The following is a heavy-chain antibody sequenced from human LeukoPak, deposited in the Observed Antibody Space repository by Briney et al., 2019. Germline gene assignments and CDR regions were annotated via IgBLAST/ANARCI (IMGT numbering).Heavy chain of an antibody. J-gene: IGHJ4*02. CDR3: ARDHAVDGLVFDL. Sequence: GGSLRLSCSASGFTFCCLRMNWLRPAPGKELEGGASQKYGGRRIYHVDQVKGRFTISRDNAQTYLDLQMNGLRAEDTAVYYCARDHAVDGLVFDLWGQGTLVTVSS. CDR1: GFTFCCLR. D-gene: IGHD5-24*01. V-gene: IGHV3-7*01. CDR2: QKYGGRRI.